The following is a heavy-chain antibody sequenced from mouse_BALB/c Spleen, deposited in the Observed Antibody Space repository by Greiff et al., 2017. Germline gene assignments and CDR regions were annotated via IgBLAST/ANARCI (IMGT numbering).Heavy chain of an antibody. Sequence: VQLVESGPGLVQPSQSLSITCTVSGFSLTSYGVHWVRQSPGKGLEWLGLIWSGGSTDYNAAFISRLSISKDNSKSQVFFKMNSLQADDTAIYYCASGWEGFAYWGQGTLVTVSA. CDR1: GFSLTSYG. J-gene: IGHJ3*01. CDR3: ASGWEGFAY. CDR2: IWSGGST. V-gene: IGHV2-4-1*01. D-gene: IGHD4-1*01.